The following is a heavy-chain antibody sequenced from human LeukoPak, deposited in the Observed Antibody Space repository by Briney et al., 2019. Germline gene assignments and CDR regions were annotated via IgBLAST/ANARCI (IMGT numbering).Heavy chain of an antibody. CDR1: GFTFSSYG. D-gene: IGHD6-19*01. CDR2: IKQDGSEK. Sequence: GGSLRLSCAASGFTFSSYGMHWVRQAPGKGLEWVANIKQDGSEKYYVDSVRGRFTISRDNAKNSLYLQMNSLRAEETAVYYCARQAQWLVNAYDYWGQGTLVTVSS. J-gene: IGHJ4*02. V-gene: IGHV3-7*01. CDR3: ARQAQWLVNAYDY.